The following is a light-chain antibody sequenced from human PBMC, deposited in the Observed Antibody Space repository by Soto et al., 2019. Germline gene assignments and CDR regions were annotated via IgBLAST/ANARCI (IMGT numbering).Light chain of an antibody. V-gene: IGKV3-15*01. CDR3: QQDNVWPLT. Sequence: EIVMTQSPVTLSVSPGDRATLSCRASQSVNSNLAWYQHKPGKTPKLLIYVASTRAAGIPARFRGSGSGTEFTLTNSSLQSKDGAVYYCQQDNVWPLTFGGGTKVVFK. CDR2: VAS. J-gene: IGKJ4*01. CDR1: QSVNSN.